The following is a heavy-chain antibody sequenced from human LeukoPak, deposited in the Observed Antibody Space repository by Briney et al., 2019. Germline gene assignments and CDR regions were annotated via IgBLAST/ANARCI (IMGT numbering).Heavy chain of an antibody. Sequence: QSGGSLRLSCAASGFAVSTNYLSWVRQAPGKGLEWVSVIYSDGSTYYTDSVKGRFTISRDNSKNTLYLQMNSLRPEDTAVYHCARDQRSESYYPWGWFDPWGQGTLVTVSS. CDR2: IYSDGST. CDR1: GFAVSTNY. D-gene: IGHD1-26*01. J-gene: IGHJ5*02. V-gene: IGHV3-66*02. CDR3: ARDQRSESYYPWGWFDP.